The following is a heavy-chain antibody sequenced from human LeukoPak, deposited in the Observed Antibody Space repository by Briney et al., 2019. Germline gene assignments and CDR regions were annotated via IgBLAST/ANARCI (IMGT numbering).Heavy chain of an antibody. D-gene: IGHD6-19*01. J-gene: IGHJ4*02. Sequence: ASVKVSCKASGYTFTSYGISWVRQAPGQGLEWMGWISAYNGNTNYAQKLQGRVTMTTDTSTSTAYMELRSLRSDDTAVYYCARDLNETPSSGWYEATVFDYWGQGTLVTVSS. CDR2: ISAYNGNT. CDR1: GYTFTSYG. V-gene: IGHV1-18*01. CDR3: ARDLNETPSSGWYEATVFDY.